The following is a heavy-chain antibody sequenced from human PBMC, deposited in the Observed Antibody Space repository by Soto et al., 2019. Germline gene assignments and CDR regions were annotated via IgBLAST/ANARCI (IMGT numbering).Heavy chain of an antibody. J-gene: IGHJ6*03. CDR3: AREGAPRDRFEVAAAGQFDYYYYMDV. CDR2: IIPILGIA. CDR1: GGTFSSYT. V-gene: IGHV1-69*04. Sequence: EASVKVSCKASGGTFSSYTISWVRQAPGQGLEWMGRIIPILGIANYAQKFQGRVTITADKSTSTAYMELSSLRSEDTAVYYCAREGAPRDRFEVAAAGQFDYYYYMDVWGKGTTVTVSS. D-gene: IGHD6-13*01.